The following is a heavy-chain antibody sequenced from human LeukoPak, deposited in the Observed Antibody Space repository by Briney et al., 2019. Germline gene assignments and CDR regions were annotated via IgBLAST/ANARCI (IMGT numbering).Heavy chain of an antibody. CDR3: ARIYGSGTSFGYMDV. CDR2: IYTSGST. J-gene: IGHJ6*03. V-gene: IGHV4-4*09. CDR1: GGSISSNY. Sequence: PSETLSLTCTVAGGSISSNYWTWIRQSPGKGLEWIGYIYTSGSTTYNPSLKSRVTISRDTSNKQFSLKLSSVTAADTAVYYCARIYGSGTSFGYMDVWGKGTTVTVSS. D-gene: IGHD3-10*01.